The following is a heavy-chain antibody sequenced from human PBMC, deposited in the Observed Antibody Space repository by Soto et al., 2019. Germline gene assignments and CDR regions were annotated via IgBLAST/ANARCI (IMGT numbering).Heavy chain of an antibody. V-gene: IGHV2-5*02. CDR3: AHLAGHRGGYYYYGMDV. D-gene: IGHD3-10*01. Sequence: QITLKASGPTLVKPTQTLTLTCTFSGFSLSTSGVGVGWIRQSPGKALEWLALIYWDDDKRYSPSLKSRLTITKDTSKNQVVLTMTNRDPVDTATYYGAHLAGHRGGYYYYGMDVWGQGTTVTVSS. CDR1: GFSLSTSGVG. J-gene: IGHJ6*02. CDR2: IYWDDDK.